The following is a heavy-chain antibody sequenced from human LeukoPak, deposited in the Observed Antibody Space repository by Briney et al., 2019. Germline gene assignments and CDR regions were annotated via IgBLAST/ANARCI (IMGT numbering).Heavy chain of an antibody. D-gene: IGHD2-2*01. V-gene: IGHV4-31*03. J-gene: IGHJ6*02. CDR3: ARYCSSTSCYLYYGMDV. Sequence: PSETLSLTCTVSGGSISSGGYYWSWIRQHPGKGLEWIGYIYYSGSTYYNPSLKSRVTISVDTSKNQFSLKLSSVTAADTAVYYCARYCSSTSCYLYYGMDVWGQGTTVTVSS. CDR2: IYYSGST. CDR1: GGSISSGGYY.